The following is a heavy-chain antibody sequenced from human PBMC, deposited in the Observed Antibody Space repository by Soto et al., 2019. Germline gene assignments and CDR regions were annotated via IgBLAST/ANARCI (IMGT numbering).Heavy chain of an antibody. CDR3: ARDPGGGNPYYYYGMDV. J-gene: IGHJ6*02. V-gene: IGHV3-74*01. CDR2: INSDGSST. Sequence: GGSLRLSCAASGFTFSSYWMHWVRQAPGKGLVWVSRINSDGSSTSYADSVKGRFTISRDNAKNTLYLQMNSLRAEDTAVYYCARDPGGGNPYYYYGMDVWGQGTTVTVSS. D-gene: IGHD2-15*01. CDR1: GFTFSSYW.